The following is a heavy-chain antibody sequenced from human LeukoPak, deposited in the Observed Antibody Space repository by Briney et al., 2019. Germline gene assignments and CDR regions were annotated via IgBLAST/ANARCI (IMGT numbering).Heavy chain of an antibody. CDR2: IWCDGSNK. D-gene: IGHD2-15*01. J-gene: IGHJ3*02. CDR1: GFTFSSYG. Sequence: PGRSLRLSCAASGFTFSSYGMHWVRQAPGKGLEWVAVIWCDGSNKYYADSVKGRFTISRDNSKNTLYLQMNSLRAEDTAMYYCAKDKGGGSWPDAFDIWGQGTMVTVSS. V-gene: IGHV3-33*06. CDR3: AKDKGGGSWPDAFDI.